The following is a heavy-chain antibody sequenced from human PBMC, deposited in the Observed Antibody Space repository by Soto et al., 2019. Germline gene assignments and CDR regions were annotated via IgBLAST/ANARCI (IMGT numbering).Heavy chain of an antibody. D-gene: IGHD1-1*01. CDR1: GFTFSSYA. J-gene: IGHJ4*02. CDR3: ARVGSDLGTTGTSLDY. CDR2: IKQDGSEK. Sequence: GGSLRLSCAASGFTFSSYAMSWVRQAPGKGLEWVANIKQDGSEKYYVDSVKGRFTISRDNAKNSLYLQMNSLRAEDTAVYYCARVGSDLGTTGTSLDYWGQGTLVTVSS. V-gene: IGHV3-7*01.